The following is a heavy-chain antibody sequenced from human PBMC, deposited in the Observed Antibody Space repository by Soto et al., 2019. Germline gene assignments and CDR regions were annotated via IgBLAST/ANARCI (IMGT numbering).Heavy chain of an antibody. V-gene: IGHV3-23*01. J-gene: IGHJ4*02. Sequence: GGSLRLSCAASGFTFSSYAMSWVRQAPGKGLEWVSAISGSGGSTYYADSVKGRFTISRDNSKNTLYLQMNSLRAEDTAVYYCAKDLNGGSGYYGIKGFDYWGQGTLVTVSS. CDR1: GFTFSSYA. CDR3: AKDLNGGSGYYGIKGFDY. CDR2: ISGSGGST. D-gene: IGHD3-22*01.